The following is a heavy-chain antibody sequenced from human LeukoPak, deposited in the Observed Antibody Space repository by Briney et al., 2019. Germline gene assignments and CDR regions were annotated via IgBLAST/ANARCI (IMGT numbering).Heavy chain of an antibody. J-gene: IGHJ4*02. D-gene: IGHD3-10*01. Sequence: RGSLRLSCAASGFTFSTFAMSWVRQAPGKGLEWISGISNSGRSTYYADSVKGRFTISRDNSKNTLYLQMNSLRAEDTAVYYCATGGVIITNFDCWGQGTLVTVSS. CDR3: ATGGVIITNFDC. CDR1: GFTFSTFA. CDR2: ISNSGRST. V-gene: IGHV3-23*01.